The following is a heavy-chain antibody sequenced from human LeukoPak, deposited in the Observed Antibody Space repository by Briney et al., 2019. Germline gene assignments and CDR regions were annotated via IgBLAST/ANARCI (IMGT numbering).Heavy chain of an antibody. V-gene: IGHV4-39*01. D-gene: IGHD6-13*01. CDR3: AGSSAAAGPTHNWFGP. CDR2: IYYSGGT. J-gene: IGHJ5*02. Sequence: PSETLSLTCSVSGGSISSSSKYWGWIRQPPGKGLEWIGSIYYSGGTYYNPSLRSRVTISVDTSKNQFSLKLTSVTAADTAVYYCAGSSAAAGPTHNWFGPWGQGTLVTVPS. CDR1: GGSISSSSKY.